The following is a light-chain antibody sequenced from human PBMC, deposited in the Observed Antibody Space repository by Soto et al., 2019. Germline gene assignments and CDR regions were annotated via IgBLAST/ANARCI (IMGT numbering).Light chain of an antibody. CDR1: SSNIGSNT. J-gene: IGLJ3*02. CDR3: AAWDDSLNGRV. CDR2: SNN. V-gene: IGLV1-44*01. Sequence: QSVLTQPPSASGTPGQRVTISCSGSSSNIGSNTVNWYQQLPGTAPKLLIYSNNKRPSGDPDRFSGSKSGTSGSLAISGLHSEHEADYYCAAWDDSLNGRVFGGGTKLTV.